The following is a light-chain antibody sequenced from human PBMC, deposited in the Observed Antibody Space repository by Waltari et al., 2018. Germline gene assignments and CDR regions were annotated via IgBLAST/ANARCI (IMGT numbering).Light chain of an antibody. V-gene: IGLV2-11*01. J-gene: IGLJ2*01. CDR2: NVN. CDR1: RSDVGGYNY. CDR3: CSYAGHYSV. Sequence: SAPPQPRSVSGSPGQSVTISCPGTRSDVGGYNYVSLYQHRPGNSPKLMVFNVNERPSGVPDRFSGSKSGNTASLTISGLRAEDEAEYYCCSYAGHYSVFGGGTKLTVL.